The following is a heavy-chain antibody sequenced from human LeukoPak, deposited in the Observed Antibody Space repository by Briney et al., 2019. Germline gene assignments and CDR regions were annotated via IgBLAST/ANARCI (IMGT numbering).Heavy chain of an antibody. V-gene: IGHV3-23*01. Sequence: GGSLRLSCAASGFTFSSYAMSWVRQAPGKGLEWVSGISGSGTSTYYADSVKGRFTISRDNSKNTLYLQMNSLRAEDTAVYYCAKVRRRDSSSWFDPWGQGTLVTVSS. J-gene: IGHJ5*02. CDR2: ISGSGTST. D-gene: IGHD6-13*01. CDR1: GFTFSSYA. CDR3: AKVRRRDSSSWFDP.